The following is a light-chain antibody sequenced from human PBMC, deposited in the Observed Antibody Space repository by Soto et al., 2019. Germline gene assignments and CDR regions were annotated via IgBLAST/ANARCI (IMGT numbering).Light chain of an antibody. V-gene: IGLV2-14*01. Sequence: ALTQPASVSGSPGQSITISCTGTSSDVGGYNYVSWYQQHPGKAPKLMIYDVSNRPSGVSNRFSGSKSGNTASLTISGLQAEDEADYYCSSYTSSSTLYVFGTGTRSPS. CDR2: DVS. CDR3: SSYTSSSTLYV. J-gene: IGLJ1*01. CDR1: SSDVGGYNY.